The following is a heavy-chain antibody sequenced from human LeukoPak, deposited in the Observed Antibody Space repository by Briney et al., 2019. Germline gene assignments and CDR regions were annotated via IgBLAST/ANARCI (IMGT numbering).Heavy chain of an antibody. Sequence: PSETLSLTCTVSGGSISSYYWSWIRQPPGKGLEWIGYIYDSGSNNYNPSLKSRVTISVDTSKNQFSLKLSSVTAADTAVYYCARGIVGATAFDYWGQGTLVTVSS. J-gene: IGHJ4*02. CDR3: ARGIVGATAFDY. V-gene: IGHV4-59*01. CDR2: IYDSGSN. D-gene: IGHD1-26*01. CDR1: GGSISSYY.